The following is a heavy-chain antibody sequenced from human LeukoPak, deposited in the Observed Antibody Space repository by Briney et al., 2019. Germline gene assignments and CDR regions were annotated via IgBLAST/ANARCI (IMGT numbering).Heavy chain of an antibody. J-gene: IGHJ4*02. D-gene: IGHD5-24*01. V-gene: IGHV3-23*01. CDR1: GFTFSNYA. CDR2: IDGSGSST. Sequence: EPGGSLRLSCVASGFTFSNYAMSWVPQAPAKGLEWVSTIDGSGSSTFYAESVKGRFTISRDSYKNTLYLQMNSLRVEDTAIYYRATVQYPLPQARWPSLYWGQGTLVTASS. CDR3: ATVQYPLPQARWPSLY.